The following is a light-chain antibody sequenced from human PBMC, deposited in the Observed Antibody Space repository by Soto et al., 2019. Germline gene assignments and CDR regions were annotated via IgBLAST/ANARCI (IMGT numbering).Light chain of an antibody. V-gene: IGKV1-33*01. J-gene: IGKJ2*01. CDR2: DAS. CDR1: QDIRNY. Sequence: DIQMTQSPSSLSASVGDRVTITCQASQDIRNYLNWYQQKPGKPPKLLIYDASYLETGVPSRFSGSGSGTDFTFTIDSLQPEDIATYYCQQYVDFPQTFGQGTKLEIK. CDR3: QQYVDFPQT.